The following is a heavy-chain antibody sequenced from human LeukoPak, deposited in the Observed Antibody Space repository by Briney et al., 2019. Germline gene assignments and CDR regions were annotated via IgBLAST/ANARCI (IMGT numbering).Heavy chain of an antibody. CDR2: ISGSGGST. CDR3: AKMGNYHDSSGCYDY. CDR1: GFTFSSYA. J-gene: IGHJ4*02. V-gene: IGHV3-23*01. D-gene: IGHD3-22*01. Sequence: PGGSLRLSCAASGFTFSSYAMSWVRQAPGKGLEWVSAISGSGGSTYYADSVKGRFTISRDNSKNTLYLQMNSLRAEDTTVYYCAKMGNYHDSSGCYDYWGQGTLVTVSS.